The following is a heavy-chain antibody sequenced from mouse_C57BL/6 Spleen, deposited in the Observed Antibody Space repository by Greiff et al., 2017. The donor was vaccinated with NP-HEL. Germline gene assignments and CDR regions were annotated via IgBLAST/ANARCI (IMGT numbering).Heavy chain of an antibody. CDR3: ARTTTVN. Sequence: EVKLMESGGGLVKPGGSLKLSCAASGFTFSDYGMHWVRQAPEKGLEWVAYISSGSSTIYYADTVKGRFTISRDNAKNTLFLQMTSLRSEDTAMYYCARTTTVNWGQGTLVTVSA. V-gene: IGHV5-17*01. J-gene: IGHJ3*01. CDR1: GFTFSDYG. D-gene: IGHD1-1*01. CDR2: ISSGSSTI.